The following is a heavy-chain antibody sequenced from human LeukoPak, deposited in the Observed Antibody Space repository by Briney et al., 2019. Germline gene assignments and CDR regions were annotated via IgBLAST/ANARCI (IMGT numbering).Heavy chain of an antibody. J-gene: IGHJ4*02. Sequence: ASVKVSCKASGYTFPSYFMHWVRQAPGQGLEWMGIINPTGGCTTYAQKFQGRVTMTRDTSTSTVYMELSSLRSDDTAVYYCASTAARRFDYWGQGTLVTVSS. D-gene: IGHD6-6*01. CDR1: GYTFPSYF. CDR3: ASTAARRFDY. CDR2: INPTGGCT. V-gene: IGHV1-46*01.